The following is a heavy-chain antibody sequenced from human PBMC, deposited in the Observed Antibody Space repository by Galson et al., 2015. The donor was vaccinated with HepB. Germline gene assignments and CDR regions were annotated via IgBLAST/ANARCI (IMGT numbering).Heavy chain of an antibody. Sequence: SLRLSCAASGFTFSSYAMSWVRQAPGKGLEWVSAISGSGGSTYYADSVKGRFTISRDNSKNTLYLQMNSLRAEDTAVYYCAKGVGGYSGSYFFISNFDYWGQGTLVTVSS. D-gene: IGHD1-26*01. V-gene: IGHV3-23*01. CDR3: AKGVGGYSGSYFFISNFDY. CDR2: ISGSGGST. CDR1: GFTFSSYA. J-gene: IGHJ4*02.